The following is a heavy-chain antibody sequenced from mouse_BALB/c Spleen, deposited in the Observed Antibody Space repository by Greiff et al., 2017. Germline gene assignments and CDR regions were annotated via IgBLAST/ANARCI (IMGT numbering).Heavy chain of an antibody. CDR2: ISYSGST. V-gene: IGHV3-2*02. CDR1: GYSITSDYA. Sequence: EVKLMESGPGLVKPSQSLSLTCTVTGYSITSDYAWNWLRQFPGNKLEWMGYISYSGSTSYNPSLKSRISITRDTSKNQFFLQLNSVTTEDTATYYCARSDGYYLPGYFDVWGAGTTVTVSS. J-gene: IGHJ1*01. D-gene: IGHD2-3*01. CDR3: ARSDGYYLPGYFDV.